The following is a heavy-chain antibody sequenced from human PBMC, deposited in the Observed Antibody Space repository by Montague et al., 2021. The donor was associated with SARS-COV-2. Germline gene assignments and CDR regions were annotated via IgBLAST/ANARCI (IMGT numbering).Heavy chain of an antibody. CDR2: RYQNGAT. V-gene: IGHV4-38-2*02. CDR1: GFSISSGYY. J-gene: IGHJ4*02. Sequence: SETLSLTCSVSGFSISSGYYWGWIRQTPGKGLEWIGGRYQNGATYYSPSLKRPVTILLDTSKNQFSLSLTSVTAADTAVYYCARSGVGIFDFSYSDSWGQGSLVIVSS. CDR3: ARSGVGIFDFSYSDS. D-gene: IGHD3-3*01.